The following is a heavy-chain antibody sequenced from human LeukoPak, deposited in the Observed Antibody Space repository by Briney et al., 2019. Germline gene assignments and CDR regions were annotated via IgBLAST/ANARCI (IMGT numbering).Heavy chain of an antibody. J-gene: IGHJ5*02. D-gene: IGHD1-1*01. CDR3: ARHKAPTGGWFDP. CDR1: GYSFTSYW. CDR2: IYPGDSDT. V-gene: IGHV5-51*01. Sequence: PGESLKISCKGSGYSFTSYWIGWVRPMPGKGLEWLGIIYPGDSDTRYSPSFQGQVTISADTSISTAYLQWSSLTAADTAMYYCARHKAPTGGWFDPWGQGTLVTVSS.